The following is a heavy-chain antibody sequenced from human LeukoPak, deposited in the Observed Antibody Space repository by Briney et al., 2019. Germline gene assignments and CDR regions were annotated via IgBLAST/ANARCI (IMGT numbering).Heavy chain of an antibody. Sequence: PSETLSLTCTVSGYSISSGYYWGWIRQPPGKGLEWIGSIYHSGSTYYNPSLKSRVTISVDTSKNQFSLQLNSVTPEDTAVYYCARESGSYSNSYRFDSWGQGTLVTVSS. D-gene: IGHD1-26*01. CDR2: IYHSGST. V-gene: IGHV4-38-2*02. J-gene: IGHJ4*02. CDR1: GYSISSGYY. CDR3: ARESGSYSNSYRFDS.